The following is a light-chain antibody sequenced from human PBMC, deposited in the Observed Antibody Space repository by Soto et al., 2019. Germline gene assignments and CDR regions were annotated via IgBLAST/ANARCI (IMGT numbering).Light chain of an antibody. CDR2: DVS. V-gene: IGLV2-11*01. CDR3: CSYAGSHFL. J-gene: IGLJ2*01. Sequence: QSALTQPRSVSGSPGQSVTISCTGTSGDVGGYNYVSWYQQHPGKAPKLMIYDVSQRPSGVPDRFSGSKSGNTASLTISGLRDEDEADYYCCSYAGSHFLFGGGTKRTVL. CDR1: SGDVGGYNY.